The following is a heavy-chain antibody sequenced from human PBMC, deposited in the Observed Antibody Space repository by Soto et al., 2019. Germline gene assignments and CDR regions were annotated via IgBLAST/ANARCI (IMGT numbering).Heavy chain of an antibody. CDR2: ISSSGSTI. Sequence: GGSLRLSCAASGFTFSSYEMNWVRQAPGKGLEWVSYISSSGSTIYYADSVKGRFTIARDNAKNSLYLQMNSLRAEDTAVYYCARDNWNYASGGYYYYGMDVWGQGTTVTVS. CDR3: ARDNWNYASGGYYYYGMDV. V-gene: IGHV3-48*03. J-gene: IGHJ6*02. CDR1: GFTFSSYE. D-gene: IGHD1-7*01.